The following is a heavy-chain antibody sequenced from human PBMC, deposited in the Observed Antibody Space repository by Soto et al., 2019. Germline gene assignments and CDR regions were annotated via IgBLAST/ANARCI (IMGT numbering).Heavy chain of an antibody. D-gene: IGHD6-6*01. Sequence: SETLSLTCAVYGGSFRDYYWSWVRQPPGKGLEWIGQINHSGSTNYNPSLKSRVTISVDTFKNQFSLKLSSVTAADTAVYYCARTSRFDSWGQGTLVTVSS. V-gene: IGHV4-34*01. CDR1: GGSFRDYY. CDR2: INHSGST. J-gene: IGHJ4*02. CDR3: ARTSRFDS.